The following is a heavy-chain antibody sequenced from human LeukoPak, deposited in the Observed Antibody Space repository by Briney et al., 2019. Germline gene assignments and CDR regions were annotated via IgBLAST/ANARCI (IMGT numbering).Heavy chain of an antibody. V-gene: IGHV3-66*01. J-gene: IGHJ4*02. CDR1: GLSLSSKY. CDR2: IYGGGHT. Sequence: PGGSLRLSCAAPGLSLSSKYMSWVRQAPGKGLVWVGVIYGGGHTEYADSVKGRFTISRDNSKNTLYLQMNSLRAEDTAVYYCARGASGSRPYSGGAPYFDYWGQGTLVTVSS. D-gene: IGHD1-26*01. CDR3: ARGASGSRPYSGGAPYFDY.